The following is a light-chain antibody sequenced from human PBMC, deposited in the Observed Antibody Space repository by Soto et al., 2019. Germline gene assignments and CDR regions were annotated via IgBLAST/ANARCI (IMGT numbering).Light chain of an antibody. CDR3: SSYTTSSALDV. V-gene: IGLV2-14*01. Sequence: QSALTQPASVSGSPGQSITISCTGTSSDVAGFNYVSWYQQHPGKAPKLMIYEVSNRPSGVSNRFSGSKSGNTAYLIISGLQAEDEADYYCSSYTTSSALDVFGTGTKVTVL. J-gene: IGLJ1*01. CDR2: EVS. CDR1: SSDVAGFNY.